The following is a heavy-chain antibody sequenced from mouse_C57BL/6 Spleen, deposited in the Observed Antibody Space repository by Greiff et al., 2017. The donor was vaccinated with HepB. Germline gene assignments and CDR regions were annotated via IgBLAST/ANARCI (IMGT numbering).Heavy chain of an antibody. CDR2: ISYDGSN. Sequence: VQLKESGPGLVKPSQSLSLTCSVTGYSITSGYYWNWIRQFPGNKLEWMGYISYDGSNNYNPSLKNRISITRDTSKNQFFLKLNSVTTEDTATYYCARGSGGAYWGQGTLVTVSA. CDR3: ARGSGGAY. CDR1: GYSITSGYY. V-gene: IGHV3-6*01. D-gene: IGHD3-2*02. J-gene: IGHJ3*01.